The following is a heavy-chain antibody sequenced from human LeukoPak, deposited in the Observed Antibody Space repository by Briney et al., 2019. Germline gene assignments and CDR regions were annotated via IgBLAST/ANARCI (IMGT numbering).Heavy chain of an antibody. CDR1: GGSVSSGSYY. J-gene: IGHJ4*02. CDR2: VYYSGTS. Sequence: PSETLSLTCTVSGGSVSSGSYYWSWIRQPPGKGLEWIGYVYYSGTSNYNPSPKSRVTISVDSSKNQFSLKLTSATAADTAVYYCGRDQGRGTWYVDCWGRGTLVTVSS. D-gene: IGHD3-10*01. CDR3: GRDQGRGTWYVDC. V-gene: IGHV4-61*01.